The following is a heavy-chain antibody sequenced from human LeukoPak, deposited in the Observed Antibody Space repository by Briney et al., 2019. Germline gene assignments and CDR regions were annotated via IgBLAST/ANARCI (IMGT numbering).Heavy chain of an antibody. CDR3: ARDPGIAVAHYYGMDV. Sequence: SETLSLTCTVSGGSISSGDHYWSWIRQPPGKGLEWIGYIYYSGSTYYNPSLKSRVTISVDTSKNQFSLKLSSVTAADTAVYYCARDPGIAVAHYYGMDVWGQGTTVTVSS. V-gene: IGHV4-30-4*01. J-gene: IGHJ6*02. D-gene: IGHD6-19*01. CDR1: GGSISSGDHY. CDR2: IYYSGST.